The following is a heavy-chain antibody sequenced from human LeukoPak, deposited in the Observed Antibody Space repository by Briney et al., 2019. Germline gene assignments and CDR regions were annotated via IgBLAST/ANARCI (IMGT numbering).Heavy chain of an antibody. CDR2: IYHSGST. J-gene: IGHJ4*02. CDR1: GGSISSDTCY. V-gene: IGHV4-39*07. CDR3: ARDRGPGATPTY. D-gene: IGHD1-26*01. Sequence: PSQTLSLTCTVSGGSISSDTCYWSWIRQPPGKGLEWIGNIYHSGSTYYNPSLKSRVTISVDTSKNQFSLKLSSVTAADTAVYYCARDRGPGATPTYWGQGTLVTVSS.